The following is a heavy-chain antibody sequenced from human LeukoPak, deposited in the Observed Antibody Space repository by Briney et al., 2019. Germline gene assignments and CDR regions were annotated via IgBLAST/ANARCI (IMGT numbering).Heavy chain of an antibody. CDR1: GFTVRGYA. D-gene: IGHD5-12*01. J-gene: IGHJ6*03. CDR3: ARVWLRDYMDV. CDR2: ITADGSST. Sequence: GGSLRLACSVAGFTVRGYARKWVRQAPGKGRGGVSAITADGSSTHYTISGKGRFIISRDTPKNTLYLQMNNLRAEDTAVYFCARVWLRDYMDVWGKGTTVSVSS. V-gene: IGHV3-23*01.